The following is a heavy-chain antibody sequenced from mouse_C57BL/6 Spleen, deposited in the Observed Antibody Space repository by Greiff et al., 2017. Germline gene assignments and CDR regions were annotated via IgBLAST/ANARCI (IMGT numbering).Heavy chain of an antibody. V-gene: IGHV5-6*01. CDR2: ISSGGSYT. CDR3: ARLYYYGSSYGYFDV. CDR1: GFTFSSYG. J-gene: IGHJ1*03. D-gene: IGHD1-1*01. Sequence: EVKLMESGGDLVKPGGSLKLSCAASGFTFSSYGMSWVRQTPDKRLEWVATISSGGSYTYYPDSVKGRFTISRDNAKNTLYLQMSSLKSEDTAMYDCARLYYYGSSYGYFDVWGTGTTVTVSS.